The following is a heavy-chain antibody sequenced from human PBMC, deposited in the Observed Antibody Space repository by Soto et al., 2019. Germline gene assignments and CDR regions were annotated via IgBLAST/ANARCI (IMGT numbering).Heavy chain of an antibody. Sequence: PSETLSLTCTVSGGSISSYYWSWIRQPPGKGLEWIGYIYYSGSTNYNPSLKSRVTISVDTSKNQFSLKLSSVTAADTAVYYCAREGEAATGGFDYWGQGTLVTVSS. CDR1: GGSISSYY. V-gene: IGHV4-59*01. CDR2: IYYSGST. J-gene: IGHJ4*02. D-gene: IGHD2-15*01. CDR3: AREGEAATGGFDY.